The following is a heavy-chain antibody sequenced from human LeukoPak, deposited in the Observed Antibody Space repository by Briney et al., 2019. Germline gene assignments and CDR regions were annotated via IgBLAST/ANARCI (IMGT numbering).Heavy chain of an antibody. V-gene: IGHV4-59*01. CDR2: IYYSGST. D-gene: IGHD3-22*01. J-gene: IGHJ5*02. CDR1: GGSLSSYY. CDR3: ARDYDSSGDYPNWFDP. Sequence: SETLSLTCTVSGGSLSSYYWSWLRPPPGKGLEWIGDIYYSGSTNYNPTRKSRVTISGDTSKHQFSMKLSSVTAADTAVYYCARDYDSSGDYPNWFDPWGQGTLVTVSS.